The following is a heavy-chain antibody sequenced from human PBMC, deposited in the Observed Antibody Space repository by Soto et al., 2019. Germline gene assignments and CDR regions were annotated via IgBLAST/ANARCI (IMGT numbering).Heavy chain of an antibody. CDR2: IYHSGST. J-gene: IGHJ6*02. CDR1: GGSIRSNMW. Sequence: WEALSLTCAVYGGSIRSNMWWRWVRQPAGKGLEWIGEIYHSGSTNYYPSLKSRVTISLDKSKNQFSLKLTSVTAADSAVYYCARDDHIVVVPTSLGAMDVWGQGTTVTVSS. V-gene: IGHV4-4*02. CDR3: ARDDHIVVVPTSLGAMDV. D-gene: IGHD2-2*01.